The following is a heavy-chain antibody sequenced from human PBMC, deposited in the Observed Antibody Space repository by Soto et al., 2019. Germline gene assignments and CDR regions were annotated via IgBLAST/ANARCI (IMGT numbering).Heavy chain of an antibody. CDR2: IYYSGST. J-gene: IGHJ6*02. V-gene: IGHV4-30-4*01. D-gene: IGHD3-3*01. CDR1: GGSISSGDYY. CDR3: ARAMRGVVYYYGMDV. Sequence: SETLSLTCTVSGGSISSGDYYWSWIRQPPGKGLEWIGYIYYSGSTYYNPSLKSRVTISVDTSKNQFSLKLSSVTAADTAVYYCARAMRGVVYYYGMDVWGQGTTVT.